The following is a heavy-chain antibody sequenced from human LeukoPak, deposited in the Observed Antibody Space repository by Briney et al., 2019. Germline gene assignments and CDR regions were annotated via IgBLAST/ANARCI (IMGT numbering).Heavy chain of an antibody. D-gene: IGHD1-26*01. Sequence: GASVKVSCKASGYTFTSYGISWVRQAPGQGLEWMGGIIPIFGTANYAQKFQGRVTITADESTSTAYMELSSLRSEDTAVYYCARDFEEVGATAGMDVWGQGTTVTVSS. J-gene: IGHJ6*02. CDR1: GYTFTSYG. CDR3: ARDFEEVGATAGMDV. CDR2: IIPIFGTA. V-gene: IGHV1-69*13.